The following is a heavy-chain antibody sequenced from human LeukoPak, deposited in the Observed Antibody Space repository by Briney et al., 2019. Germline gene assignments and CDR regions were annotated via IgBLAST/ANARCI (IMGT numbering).Heavy chain of an antibody. CDR2: INHSGST. V-gene: IGHV4-34*01. D-gene: IGHD5-24*01. CDR1: GGSFSGYY. J-gene: IGHJ4*02. Sequence: SETLSLTCAVYGGSFSGYYWSWIRQPPGKGLEWIGEINHSGSTNYNPSLKSRVAVSVDTSKNQFSLKLSSVTAADTAVYYCAAHRGPIDYWGQGTLVTVSS. CDR3: AAHRGPIDY.